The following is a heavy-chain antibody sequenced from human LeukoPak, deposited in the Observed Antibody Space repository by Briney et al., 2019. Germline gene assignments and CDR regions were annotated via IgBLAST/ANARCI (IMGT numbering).Heavy chain of an antibody. V-gene: IGHV1-69*06. D-gene: IGHD4-17*01. CDR3: AGPRADGDYFDY. CDR1: GDTFSNYG. Sequence: ASVKVSCKASGDTFSNYGLSWVRQAPGQGLEWMGTIIPIFGTANYAQKFQGRVTITADKSTTTAYMEVRSLRSEDTAVYYCAGPRADGDYFDYWGQGTLVTVSS. J-gene: IGHJ4*02. CDR2: IIPIFGTA.